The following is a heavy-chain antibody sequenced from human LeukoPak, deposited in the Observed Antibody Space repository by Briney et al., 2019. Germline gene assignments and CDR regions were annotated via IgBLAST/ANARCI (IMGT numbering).Heavy chain of an antibody. CDR2: INHSGST. CDR3: ARERSLYDFWSGYLGGPFDY. Sequence: PSETLSLTCAVYGGSFSGYYWSWIRQPPGRGVEWVGEINHSGSTNYNPSVKSRVTISVDTSKNQFSLKLSSVTAADTAVYYCARERSLYDFWSGYLGGPFDYWGQGTLVTVSS. D-gene: IGHD3-3*01. CDR1: GGSFSGYY. V-gene: IGHV4-34*01. J-gene: IGHJ4*02.